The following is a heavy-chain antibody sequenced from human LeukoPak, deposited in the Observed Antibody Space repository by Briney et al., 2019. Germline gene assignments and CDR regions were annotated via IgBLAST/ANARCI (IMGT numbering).Heavy chain of an antibody. CDR3: ARAVAGDYFDY. V-gene: IGHV3-11*06. Sequence: PGGSLRLSCAASGFTFSDYYMSWIRQAPGKGLEWLSYISSSISSDSVKGRFTISRDNAKNSLYVQMNSLRAEDTAVYYCARAVAGDYFDYWGQGTLVTVSS. CDR2: ISSSIS. CDR1: GFTFSDYY. J-gene: IGHJ4*02. D-gene: IGHD6-19*01.